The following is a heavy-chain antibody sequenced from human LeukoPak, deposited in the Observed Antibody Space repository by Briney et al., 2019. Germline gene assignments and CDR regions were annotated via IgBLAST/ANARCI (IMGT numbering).Heavy chain of an antibody. D-gene: IGHD2-15*01. J-gene: IGHJ6*02. CDR1: GGPISRYY. CDR2: IYYRGST. V-gene: IGHV4-59*01. Sequence: SETLSLTCTVSGGPISRYYWSWIRQPPGKGLEWIGYIYYRGSTDQNPSLKSRVTTSVDTSKNQFSLKLRSVTAADTAVYYCARRMRVEDDYYYYGMDVWGQGTTVTVSS. CDR3: ARRMRVEDDYYYYGMDV.